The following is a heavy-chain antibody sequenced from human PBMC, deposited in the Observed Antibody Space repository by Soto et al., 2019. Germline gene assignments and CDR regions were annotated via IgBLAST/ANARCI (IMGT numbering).Heavy chain of an antibody. Sequence: GSLRLSCAASGFTFSSSAMSWVRRAPGTGLEWVSSITASGAIAYYADSVKGRFTISRDTSKNTLYLQMNSLRAEDTAIYYCGKGSTSAWPYYFDYWGQGTLVTVSS. V-gene: IGHV3-23*01. J-gene: IGHJ4*02. CDR1: GFTFSSSA. D-gene: IGHD1-26*01. CDR2: ITASGAIA. CDR3: GKGSTSAWPYYFDY.